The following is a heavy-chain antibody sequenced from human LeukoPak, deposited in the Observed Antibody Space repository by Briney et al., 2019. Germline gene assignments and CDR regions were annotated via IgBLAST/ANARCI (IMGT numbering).Heavy chain of an antibody. CDR1: GFTFSSYG. CDR2: IWYDGSNK. CDR3: ARRYCSGGSCYSFRGDWFDP. V-gene: IGHV3-33*01. Sequence: GGSLRLSCAASGFTFSSYGMHWVRQAPGKGLEWVAVIWYDGSNKYYAASVKGRFTISRDNSKNTLYLQMNSLRAEDTAVNYCARRYCSGGSCYSFRGDWFDPWGQGTLVTVSS. D-gene: IGHD2-15*01. J-gene: IGHJ5*02.